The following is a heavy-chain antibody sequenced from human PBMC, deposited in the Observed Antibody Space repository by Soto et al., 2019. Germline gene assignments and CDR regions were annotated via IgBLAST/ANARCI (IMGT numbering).Heavy chain of an antibody. CDR2: ISYDGSNK. D-gene: IGHD6-6*01. CDR3: AKDLAARKYYYYYYGMDV. V-gene: IGHV3-30*18. Sequence: GGSLRLSCAASGFTFSSYGMHWVRQAPGKGLEWVAVISYDGSNKYYADPVKGRFTISRDNSKNTLYLQMNSLRAEDTAVYYCAKDLAARKYYYYYYGMDVWGQGTTVTVSS. CDR1: GFTFSSYG. J-gene: IGHJ6*02.